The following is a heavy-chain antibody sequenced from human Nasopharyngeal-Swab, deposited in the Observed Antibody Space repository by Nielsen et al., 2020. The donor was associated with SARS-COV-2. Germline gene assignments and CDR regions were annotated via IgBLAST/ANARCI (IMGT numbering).Heavy chain of an antibody. CDR2: ISSSSSYI. CDR1: CSSFTVYN. CDR3: ARDGLDYDFWSAYFMDV. V-gene: IGHV3-21*01. D-gene: IGHD3-3*01. Sequence: AGSLRLSCAAFCSSFTVYNFNWVRQAPGKGLEWVSSISSSSSYIYYADSVKGRFTISRDNAKSSLYLQMNSLRAEDTAVYYCARDGLDYDFWSAYFMDVWGQGTTVTVSS. J-gene: IGHJ6*02.